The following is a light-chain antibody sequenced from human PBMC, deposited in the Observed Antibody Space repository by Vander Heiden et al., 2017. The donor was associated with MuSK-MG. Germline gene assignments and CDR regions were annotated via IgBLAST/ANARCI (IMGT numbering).Light chain of an antibody. CDR1: SSDVGSYDL. CDR2: EVT. Sequence: QSALTQPASVSGSPGQSITISCTATSSDVGSYDLVSWYRQEPGKAPKLMIYEVTKRPSGVSNRFSGSKSGNTASLTISGLQAEDEADYYCCSYAGSSTFVFGGGTKLTVL. V-gene: IGLV2-23*02. J-gene: IGLJ2*01. CDR3: CSYAGSSTFV.